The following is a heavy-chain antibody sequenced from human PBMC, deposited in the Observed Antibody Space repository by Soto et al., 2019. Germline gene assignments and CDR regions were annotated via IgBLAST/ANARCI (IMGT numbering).Heavy chain of an antibody. D-gene: IGHD3-22*01. V-gene: IGHV4-34*01. CDR2: INHGGTT. J-gene: IGHJ5*02. CDR3: ARSSTGYYKWFDP. Sequence: SETLSLTCAVYGGSFSGYYWTWIRQPPGTGLEWIGEINHGGTTYYNPSLKSRVAISVDTSKNHFSLKLSSVTAADTAIYYCARSSTGYYKWFDPWGQGTLVTVSS. CDR1: GGSFSGYY.